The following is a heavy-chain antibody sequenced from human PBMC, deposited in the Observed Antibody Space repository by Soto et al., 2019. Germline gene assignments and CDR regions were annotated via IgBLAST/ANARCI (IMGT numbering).Heavy chain of an antibody. CDR2: IKQDGSHK. CDR1: GFSFGRYW. CDR3: ARGSSVYDSSGYAFDY. D-gene: IGHD3-22*01. J-gene: IGHJ4*02. V-gene: IGHV3-7*01. Sequence: EVQLVESGGGLVPPGGSLRLSCAASGFSFGRYWMSWVRQAPGKGLEWVANIKQDGSHKFYVDSVKGRFTMSRDNAKNSLYLQMSSLRAEDTAVYYCARGSSVYDSSGYAFDYWGQGSLVTVSS.